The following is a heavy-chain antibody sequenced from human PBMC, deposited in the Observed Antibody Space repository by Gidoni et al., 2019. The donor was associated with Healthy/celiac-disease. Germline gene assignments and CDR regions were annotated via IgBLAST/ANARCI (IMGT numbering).Heavy chain of an antibody. J-gene: IGHJ3*02. CDR1: GFPFSSYS. V-gene: IGHV3-21*01. Sequence: EVQLVESGGGLVKPGGSLRLSCAASGFPFSSYSMNWVRQAPGKGLEWVSSISSSSSYIYYADSVKGRFTISRDNAKNSLYLQMNSLRAEDTAVYYCARMLGKLESVKGIDIWGQGTMVTVSS. CDR3: ARMLGKLESVKGIDI. D-gene: IGHD1-7*01. CDR2: ISSSSSYI.